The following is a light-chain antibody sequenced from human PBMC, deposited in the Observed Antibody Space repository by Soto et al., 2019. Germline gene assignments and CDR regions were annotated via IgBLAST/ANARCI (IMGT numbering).Light chain of an antibody. Sequence: AVQMTQSPSSLSASVGDRVTITCRASQDIENDLGWYQQKSGKAPKLLIYAASNLQSGVPSRFSGSGSGTDFTLTISGLQPEDVATYYCLQDNNYPLTFGGGTKVDIK. CDR2: AAS. CDR1: QDIEND. V-gene: IGKV1-6*01. CDR3: LQDNNYPLT. J-gene: IGKJ4*01.